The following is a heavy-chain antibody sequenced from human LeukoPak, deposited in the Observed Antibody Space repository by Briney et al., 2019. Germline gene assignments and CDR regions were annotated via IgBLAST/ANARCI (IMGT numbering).Heavy chain of an antibody. CDR3: ASVARLLAD. CDR2: ISQSGADV. V-gene: IGHV3-11*01. J-gene: IGHJ4*02. D-gene: IGHD3-9*01. Sequence: GGSLRLSCAASGFTFSDYYMNWIRQAPGKGLEYIAYISQSGADVSYADSVKGRSTVSRDNAKNSVFLQMNSLTAEDTAVYYCASVARLLADWGQGTLVTVSS. CDR1: GFTFSDYY.